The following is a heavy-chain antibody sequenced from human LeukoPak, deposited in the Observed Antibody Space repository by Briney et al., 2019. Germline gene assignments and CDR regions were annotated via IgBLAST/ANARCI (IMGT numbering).Heavy chain of an antibody. CDR2: IYYSGDT. CDR3: ARRSRGARWYYMDV. J-gene: IGHJ6*03. CDR1: GASLTGYY. Sequence: SETLSLTCIVSGASLTGYYWSWIRQTPRKGLEWIGYIYYSGDTKHNPSLKSRVTISVDTSKNQFSLKLSSVTAADTAVYYCARRSRGARWYYMDVWGKGTTVTVSS. V-gene: IGHV4-59*12. D-gene: IGHD3-10*01.